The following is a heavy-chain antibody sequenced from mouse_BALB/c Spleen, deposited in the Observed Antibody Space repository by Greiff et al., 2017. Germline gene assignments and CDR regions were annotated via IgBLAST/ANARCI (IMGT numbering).Heavy chain of an antibody. CDR1: GFSLTSYG. V-gene: IGHV2-4-1*01. J-gene: IGHJ4*01. Sequence: QVQLKQSGPGLVQPSQSLSITCTVSGFSLTSYGVHWVRQSPGKGLEWLGVIWSGGSTDYNAAFISRLSISEDNYNSKVFFKMSSLQADDAAKYCGARSRVYYAMDYWGQGTSVTVSA. CDR3: ARSRVYYAMDY. CDR2: IWSGGST.